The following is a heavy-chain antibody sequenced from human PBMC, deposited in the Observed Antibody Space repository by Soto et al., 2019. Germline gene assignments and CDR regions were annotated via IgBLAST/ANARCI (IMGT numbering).Heavy chain of an antibody. J-gene: IGHJ6*02. V-gene: IGHV4-61*01. CDR1: GGSFKSGSYS. CDR2: VYHTGRT. D-gene: IGHD2-2*01. CDR3: ARGNCSSPNCYSFSGYYGMDV. Sequence: PSETLSLTCTVSGGSFKSGSYSWSWIRQPPGKGLEWIGYVYHTGRTSYNPSLKSRVSISMDTSKNQFSLNLDSVTAADTAVYFCARGNCSSPNCYSFSGYYGMDVWGQGTTVTVSS.